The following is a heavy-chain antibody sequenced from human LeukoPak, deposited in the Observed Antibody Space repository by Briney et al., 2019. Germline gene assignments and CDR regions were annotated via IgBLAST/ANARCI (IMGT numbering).Heavy chain of an antibody. CDR1: GYTFTSYG. CDR2: MNPNSGNT. D-gene: IGHD3-3*01. CDR3: ARGTYYDFWSGVYFDY. J-gene: IGHJ4*02. Sequence: ASVKVSCKASGYTFTSYGINWVRQATGQGLEWMGWMNPNSGNTGYAQKFQGRVTMTRNTSISTAYMELSSLRSEDTAVYYCARGTYYDFWSGVYFDYWGQGTLVTVSS. V-gene: IGHV1-8*01.